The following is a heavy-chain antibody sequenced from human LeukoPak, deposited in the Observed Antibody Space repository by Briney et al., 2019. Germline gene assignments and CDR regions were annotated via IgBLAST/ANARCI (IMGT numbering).Heavy chain of an antibody. CDR3: ARDLAISGSYYHFEDY. V-gene: IGHV3-7*03. D-gene: IGHD1-26*01. J-gene: IGHJ4*02. CDR2: IKQDGSEK. Sequence: SGGSLRLSCAASGFTFSSYWMSWVRQAPGKGLEWVANIKQDGSEKYYVDSVKGRFTISRDNAKNSLYLQMNSLRAEDTAVYYCARDLAISGSYYHFEDYWGQGTLVTVSS. CDR1: GFTFSSYW.